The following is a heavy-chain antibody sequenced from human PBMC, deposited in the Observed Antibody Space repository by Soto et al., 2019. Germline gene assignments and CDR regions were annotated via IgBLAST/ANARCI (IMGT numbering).Heavy chain of an antibody. J-gene: IGHJ6*02. V-gene: IGHV3-30*03. CDR2: ILHDGSAE. CDR3: ARSRDGYSFYFYYGMDG. D-gene: IGHD4-4*01. Sequence: QPGGSLRLSCAASGFTFTSYGMHWVRHAPGKGLEWMALILHDGSAEYYADSVKGRFTISRDNSKNTLYLQMNSLRAEDTAVYYCARSRDGYSFYFYYGMDGWGQGTTVTAP. CDR1: GFTFTSYG.